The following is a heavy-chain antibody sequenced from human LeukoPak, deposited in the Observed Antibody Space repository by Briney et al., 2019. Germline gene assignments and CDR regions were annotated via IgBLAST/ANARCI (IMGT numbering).Heavy chain of an antibody. CDR1: GGSISSYY. CDR3: ARDGKKYSGYEPWFDP. V-gene: IGHV4-59*01. J-gene: IGHJ5*02. D-gene: IGHD5-12*01. CDR2: IYYSGST. Sequence: SETLSLTCTVSGGSISSYYWSWIRKPPGKGLEWIGYIYYSGSTNYNPSLKSRVTISVDTSKNQFSLKLSSVTAADTAVYYCARDGKKYSGYEPWFDPWGQGTLVTVSS.